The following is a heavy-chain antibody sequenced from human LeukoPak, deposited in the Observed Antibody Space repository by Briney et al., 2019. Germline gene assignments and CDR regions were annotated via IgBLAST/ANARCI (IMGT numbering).Heavy chain of an antibody. D-gene: IGHD5-24*01. CDR3: AKDNGMGDCDY. CDR2: ISYDGSNK. Sequence: GGSPRLSCAASGFTFSSYGMHWVHQAPGKGLEWVAVISYDGSNKYYADSVKGRFTISRDNSKNSLYLQMNSLRTEDTALYYCAKDNGMGDCDYWGQGTLVTVSS. J-gene: IGHJ4*02. CDR1: GFTFSSYG. V-gene: IGHV3-30*18.